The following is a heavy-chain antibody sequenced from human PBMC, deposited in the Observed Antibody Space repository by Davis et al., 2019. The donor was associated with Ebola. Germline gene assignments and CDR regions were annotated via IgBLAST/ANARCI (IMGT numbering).Heavy chain of an antibody. D-gene: IGHD7-27*01. V-gene: IGHV3-7*03. CDR1: GFMFSNYW. CDR3: VRDGWGSRFDY. Sequence: GESLKISCAASGFMFSNYWMAWGRQAPGKGLEWVANIKEDGSVKDYVDSVKGRFTISRDNAKKSVYLQMNSLRVEDTAVYYCVRDGWGSRFDYWGQGTLVTVSS. CDR2: IKEDGSVK. J-gene: IGHJ4*02.